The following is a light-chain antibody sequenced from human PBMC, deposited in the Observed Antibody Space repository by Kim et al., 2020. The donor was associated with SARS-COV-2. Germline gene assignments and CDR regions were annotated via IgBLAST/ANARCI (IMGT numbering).Light chain of an antibody. CDR3: QERKT. J-gene: IGKJ3*01. Sequence: LTQSPATLSLSPGERATLSCRASQSISRYLAWYQQKVGQAPRLLIYDASTRATGIPARFSGSGSGTDFTLTISRLEPEDSAVYYCQERKTFGPGTKVDIK. CDR1: QSISRY. CDR2: DAS. V-gene: IGKV3-11*01.